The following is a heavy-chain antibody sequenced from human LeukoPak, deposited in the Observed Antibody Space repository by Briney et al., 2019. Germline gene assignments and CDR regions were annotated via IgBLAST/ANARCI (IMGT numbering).Heavy chain of an antibody. J-gene: IGHJ1*01. Sequence: SETLSPTCTVSGGSISSYYWSWIRQPPGKGLEWIGYIYYSGSTNYNPSLKSRVTMSVDTSKNQFSLKLSSVTAADTAVYYCARASDFWSDEYFQHWGQGTLVTVSS. CDR3: ARASDFWSDEYFQH. V-gene: IGHV4-59*12. CDR2: IYYSGST. CDR1: GGSISSYY. D-gene: IGHD3-3*01.